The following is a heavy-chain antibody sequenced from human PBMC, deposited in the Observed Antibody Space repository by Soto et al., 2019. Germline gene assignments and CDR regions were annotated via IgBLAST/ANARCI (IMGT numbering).Heavy chain of an antibody. CDR3: AREANYGDYEGAFDI. CDR1: GGSISSGGYY. D-gene: IGHD4-17*01. CDR2: IYYSGST. J-gene: IGHJ3*02. Sequence: QMQLQESGPGLVKPSQTLSLTCTVSGGSISSGGYYWSWIRQHPGKGLEWIGYIYYSGSTYYNPSLKSRVTISVDTSKNQFSLKLSSVTAADTAVYYCAREANYGDYEGAFDIWGQGTMVTVSS. V-gene: IGHV4-31*03.